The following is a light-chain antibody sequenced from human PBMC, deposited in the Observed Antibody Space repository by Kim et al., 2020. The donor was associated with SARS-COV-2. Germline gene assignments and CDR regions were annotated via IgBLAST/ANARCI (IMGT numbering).Light chain of an antibody. J-gene: IGLJ3*02. CDR2: YVS. CDR3: TAYPRGDTWV. CDR1: SSDVSGYYL. Sequence: QAAPIPCTGTSSDVSGYYLVSSYQQHPGKAPKFIILYVSQRPSGVSNRFSGAKSGNTASLPISGRQAEDEADYYCTAYPRGDTWVFGGGTQLTVL. V-gene: IGLV2-14*03.